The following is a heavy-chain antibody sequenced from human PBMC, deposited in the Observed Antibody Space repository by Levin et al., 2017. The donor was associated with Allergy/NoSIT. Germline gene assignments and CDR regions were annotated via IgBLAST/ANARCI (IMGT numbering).Heavy chain of an antibody. CDR1: GFTFGDSG. Sequence: GESLKISCAASGFTFGDSGISWVRRAPGKGLEWVSVITWNGVTTTYADSLKGRFTIYRDNAKSSLFLQMTSLRHEDTAVYFCVRVMGMGANAWHGDRWGQGTLVTVSS. CDR3: VRVMGMGANAWHGDR. D-gene: IGHD3-16*01. CDR2: ITWNGVTT. J-gene: IGHJ4*02. V-gene: IGHV3-20*04.